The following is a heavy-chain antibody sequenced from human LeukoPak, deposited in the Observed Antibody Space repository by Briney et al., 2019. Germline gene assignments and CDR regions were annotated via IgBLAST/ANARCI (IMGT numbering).Heavy chain of an antibody. Sequence: PGGSLRLSCAASGFTFSSYAMSWVRQAPGKGLEWVSAISGSGGSTYYADSVKGRFTISGDTSRTTLYLQMNGLRAEDTAVYYCAKECDYSPGHKFDLWGRGTLVTVSS. CDR3: AKECDYSPGHKFDL. J-gene: IGHJ4*02. CDR1: GFTFSSYA. V-gene: IGHV3-23*01. D-gene: IGHD3-10*01. CDR2: ISGSGGST.